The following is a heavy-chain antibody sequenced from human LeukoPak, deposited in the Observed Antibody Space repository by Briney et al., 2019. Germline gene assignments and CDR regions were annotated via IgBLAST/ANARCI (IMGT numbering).Heavy chain of an antibody. J-gene: IGHJ4*02. D-gene: IGHD1-26*01. CDR1: GFTFSSYG. CDR2: ISYDGINK. Sequence: GGSLRLSCAASGFTFSSYGMHWVRQAPGKGLEWVAVISYDGINKYYADSVEGRFTISRDNSKNTLYLQMNSLRAEDTAVYYCAKASSGSYWGGYFDYWGQGALVTVSS. CDR3: AKASSGSYWGGYFDY. V-gene: IGHV3-30*18.